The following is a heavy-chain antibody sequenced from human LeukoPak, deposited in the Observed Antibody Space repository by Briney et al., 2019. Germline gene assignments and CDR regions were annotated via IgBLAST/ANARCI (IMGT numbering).Heavy chain of an antibody. V-gene: IGHV3-23*01. CDR2: ISGSGGST. Sequence: GGSLRLSCAASGCTFSSYAMSWVRQAPGKGLEWVSAISGSGGSTYYADSVKGRFTISRDNSKNTLYLQMNSLRAEDTAVYYCAKRPGPRAYYGMDVWGQGTTVTVSS. CDR3: AKRPGPRAYYGMDV. J-gene: IGHJ6*02. D-gene: IGHD1-1*01. CDR1: GCTFSSYA.